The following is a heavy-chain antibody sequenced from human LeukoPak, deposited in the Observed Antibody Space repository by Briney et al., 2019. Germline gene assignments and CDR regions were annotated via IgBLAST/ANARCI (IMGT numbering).Heavy chain of an antibody. J-gene: IGHJ4*02. D-gene: IGHD2-21*01. CDR1: GFSVINNY. V-gene: IGHV3-53*01. CDR2: IYGGGNT. CDR3: ARSLAGVNYFDH. Sequence: GGSLRLSCAAAGFSVINNYMNWVRQAPGKGLEWVSVIYGGGNTYYAESGKGRFTISRDNSNNIVYLQMNSLRAEATAVFSCARSLAGVNYFDHWGQGTLATVSS.